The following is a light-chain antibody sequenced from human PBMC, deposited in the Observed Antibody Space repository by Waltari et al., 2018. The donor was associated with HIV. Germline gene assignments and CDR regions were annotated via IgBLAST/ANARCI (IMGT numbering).Light chain of an antibody. CDR1: SSNVGRDN. V-gene: IGLV1-47*01. J-gene: IGLJ1*01. CDR2: NDY. Sequence: QSALTQPPSTSGTPGQRVTMSCSGSSSNVGRDNVYWYQQIPGTAPKLLIYNDYQPPSGGPDRFSGSKSVTSASLAISGLRSEDEADYYCAAWDNILSGYVFGTGTKVTVL. CDR3: AAWDNILSGYV.